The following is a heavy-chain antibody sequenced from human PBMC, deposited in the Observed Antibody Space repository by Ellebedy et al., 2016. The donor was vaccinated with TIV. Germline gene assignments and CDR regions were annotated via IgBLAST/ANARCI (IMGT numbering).Heavy chain of an antibody. Sequence: PGGSLRLSCAASGFTFSSYDMHWVRQATGQGLEWVSAIGTAGDTYYPGSVKGRFTISRENAKKSLYLQMNSLRAEETAVYYCARATAGFDYWGQGTLVTVSS. D-gene: IGHD1-1*01. CDR2: IGTAGDT. CDR3: ARATAGFDY. CDR1: GFTFSSYD. V-gene: IGHV3-13*01. J-gene: IGHJ4*02.